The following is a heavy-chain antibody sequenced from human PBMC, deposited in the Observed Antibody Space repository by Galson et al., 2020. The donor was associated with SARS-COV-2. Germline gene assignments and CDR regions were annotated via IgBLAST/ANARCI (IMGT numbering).Heavy chain of an antibody. V-gene: IGHV3-23*01. Sequence: GGSLRLSCAASGFTIRSYAMSWVRQAPGKGLEWVSAISGSGGSTYYAASVKGRFTISRDNSKNTLYLQMNSLRAEDTAVYYCAKDYDGSGSYSDAFDIWGQGTMVTVSS. D-gene: IGHD3-10*01. CDR1: GFTIRSYA. CDR2: ISGSGGST. CDR3: AKDYDGSGSYSDAFDI. J-gene: IGHJ3*02.